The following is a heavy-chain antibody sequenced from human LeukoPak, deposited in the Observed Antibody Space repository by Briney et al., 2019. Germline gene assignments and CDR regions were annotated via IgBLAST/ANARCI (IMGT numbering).Heavy chain of an antibody. V-gene: IGHV4-59*08. Sequence: SETLSLTCTVSGGSISSYYWSWIRQPRGKGLEWIGYIYYSGSTNYNPSLKSRVTISVDTSKNQFSLKLSSVTAADTAMYYCARQAYTDFWNAFPFDPWGQGTLVTVSS. J-gene: IGHJ5*02. CDR3: ARQAYTDFWNAFPFDP. CDR1: GGSISSYY. CDR2: IYYSGST. D-gene: IGHD3-3*01.